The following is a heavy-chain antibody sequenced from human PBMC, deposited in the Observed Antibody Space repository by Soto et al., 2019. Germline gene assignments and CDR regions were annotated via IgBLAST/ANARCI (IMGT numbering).Heavy chain of an antibody. D-gene: IGHD2-15*01. CDR2: ISGSGGST. CDR3: AKDIRAIVVVVSASAY. V-gene: IGHV3-23*01. J-gene: IGHJ4*02. CDR1: GLTFSSYA. Sequence: EVQLLESGGGLGQPGGSLRLSCAASGLTFSSYAMSWVRQAPGKGLEWVSAISGSGGSTYYAESVKGRFTISRDNSQNPLDLHMNSLRAEDTAVYYGAKDIRAIVVVVSASAYWGQGTLVTVSS.